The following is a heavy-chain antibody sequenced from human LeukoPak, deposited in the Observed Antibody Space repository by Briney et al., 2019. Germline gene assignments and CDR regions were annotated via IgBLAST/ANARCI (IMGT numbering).Heavy chain of an antibody. Sequence: GQSLNISCKGSGYTFTSYLIGGVRQTPGKGLEWMGIIYPTDSDTRYSPSFQGQVTISAEKSISTAYLQWSSLKASDTAMYYCARHRGNWGSSFDYWGQGTLVTVSS. CDR1: GYTFTSYL. V-gene: IGHV5-51*01. CDR3: ARHRGNWGSSFDY. J-gene: IGHJ4*02. CDR2: IYPTDSDT. D-gene: IGHD3-16*01.